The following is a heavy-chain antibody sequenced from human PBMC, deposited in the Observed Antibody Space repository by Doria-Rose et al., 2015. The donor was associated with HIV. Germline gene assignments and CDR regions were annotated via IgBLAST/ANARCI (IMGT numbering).Heavy chain of an antibody. D-gene: IGHD6-13*01. Sequence: QESGPVLVKPTETLTLTCTVSGVSLSSPGMGVGWIRQPPGKALEWLANFFSDDERSYKTSLKSRLTISSGTSKSQVVLTMTDMDPVDTATYYCARIKSSRWYHKYYFDFWGQGTLVIVSA. J-gene: IGHJ4*02. CDR3: ARIKSSRWYHKYYFDF. CDR2: FFSDDER. CDR1: GVSLSSPGMG. V-gene: IGHV2-26*01.